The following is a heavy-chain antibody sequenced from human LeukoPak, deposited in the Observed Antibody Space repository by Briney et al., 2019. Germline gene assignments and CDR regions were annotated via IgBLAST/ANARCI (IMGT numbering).Heavy chain of an antibody. CDR2: ISYDGSNK. D-gene: IGHD3-22*01. Sequence: PGGSLRLSCAASGFTFSSYAMHWVRQAPGKGLEWVAFISYDGSNKYYADSVKGRFTISRDNSKNTLYLQMNSLRAEDTAVYYCAKLGGYYYDSSGYSDYFDYWGQGTLVTVSS. J-gene: IGHJ4*02. CDR1: GFTFSSYA. V-gene: IGHV3-30*04. CDR3: AKLGGYYYDSSGYSDYFDY.